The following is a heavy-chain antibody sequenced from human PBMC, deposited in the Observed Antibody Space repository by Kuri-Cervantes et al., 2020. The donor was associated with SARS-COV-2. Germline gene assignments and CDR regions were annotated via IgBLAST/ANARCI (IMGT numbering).Heavy chain of an antibody. CDR3: ARGLRGYCSSTTCPGDY. V-gene: IGHV1-8*01. D-gene: IGHD2-2*01. CDR1: GYTFTSYE. J-gene: IGHJ4*02. Sequence: ASVKVSCKASGYTFTSYEINWVRQAAGQGLEWMGWINSKSGNTGYTRKFQGRVTMTRNTSISTAYMELSSLRSEDTAVYYCARGLRGYCSSTTCPGDYWGQGTLVTVSS. CDR2: INSKSGNT.